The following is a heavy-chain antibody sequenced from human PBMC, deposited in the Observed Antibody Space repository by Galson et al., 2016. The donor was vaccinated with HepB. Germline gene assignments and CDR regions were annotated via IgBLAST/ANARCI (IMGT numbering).Heavy chain of an antibody. V-gene: IGHV1-2*02. Sequence: SVKVSCKASGYTFTDYYMHWVRQAPGQGLEWMGWINPNSGGTNYAQKFQGRVTMTRDTSISTAYMELSGLKSDDTAVYYCARVFTMVRGVTNTFYYYGMDVWGQATTVTVSS. CDR3: ARVFTMVRGVTNTFYYYGMDV. CDR1: GYTFTDYY. D-gene: IGHD3-10*01. CDR2: INPNSGGT. J-gene: IGHJ6*02.